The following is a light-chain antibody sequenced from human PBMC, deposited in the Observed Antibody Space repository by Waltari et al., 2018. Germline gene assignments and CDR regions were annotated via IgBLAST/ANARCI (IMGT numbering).Light chain of an antibody. V-gene: IGLV1-51*01. CDR2: DND. Sequence: HPLPGAAPERLSYDNDTRPFGIPDRFSASKSGTSSTLCITGLQIGDEADYYCSTCDNSLTEVVFGGGSKLTVL. CDR3: STCDNSLTEVV. J-gene: IGLJ2*01.